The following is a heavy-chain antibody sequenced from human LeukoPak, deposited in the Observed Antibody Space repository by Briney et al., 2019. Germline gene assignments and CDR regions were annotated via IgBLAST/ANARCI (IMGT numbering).Heavy chain of an antibody. Sequence: ASVKVSCKASGYTFTSYGISWVRQAPGQGLEWMGWISAYNGNTNYAQKFQGRVTMTTDTSTSTAYMELRSLRSDDTAVYYCARDGHDYYDSSGYWDPIDYWGQGTLVTVSS. CDR3: ARDGHDYYDSSGYWDPIDY. D-gene: IGHD3-22*01. CDR2: ISAYNGNT. J-gene: IGHJ4*02. V-gene: IGHV1-18*01. CDR1: GYTFTSYG.